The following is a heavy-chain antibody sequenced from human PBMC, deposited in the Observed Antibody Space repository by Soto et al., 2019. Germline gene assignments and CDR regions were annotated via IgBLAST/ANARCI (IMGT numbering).Heavy chain of an antibody. J-gene: IGHJ4*02. D-gene: IGHD2-21*02. CDR2: ISGSGGST. CDR3: AKGRLVVVTAIPFDY. CDR1: GFTFSIYA. V-gene: IGHV3-23*01. Sequence: PGGSLRLSCAASGFTFSIYAMSWVRHAPGKGLEWVSAISGSGGSTYYADSVKGRFTISRDNSKNTLYLQMNSLRAEDTAVYYCAKGRLVVVTAIPFDYWGQGTLVTVSS.